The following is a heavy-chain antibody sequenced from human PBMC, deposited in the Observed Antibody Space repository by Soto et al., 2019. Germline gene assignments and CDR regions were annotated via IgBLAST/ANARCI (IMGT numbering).Heavy chain of an antibody. CDR1: GFTFSNYA. CDR3: AKDWKDFGDYRPPFEY. Sequence: EVRLLESGGGLVQPGGSLRLSCAASGFTFSNYAMSWVRQAPGKGLEWVSSISGGTNSTYYADSVKGRFAISRDNSKNSLFLQMNGLSAEDTAVYYCAKDWKDFGDYRPPFEYWGPGTLVTVSS. V-gene: IGHV3-23*01. J-gene: IGHJ4*02. CDR2: ISGGTNST. D-gene: IGHD4-17*01.